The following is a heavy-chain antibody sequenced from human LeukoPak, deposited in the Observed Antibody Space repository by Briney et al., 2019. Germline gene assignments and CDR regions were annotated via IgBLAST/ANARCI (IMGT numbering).Heavy chain of an antibody. Sequence: SETLSLTCTVSGGSISSYYWSWIRQPPGKGLEWIGYIYYSGSTNYNPSLKSRVTMSVDTSKNQFSLKLSSVTAADTAVYYCARVLDSPGSSSWGFDYWGQGTLVTVSS. J-gene: IGHJ4*02. CDR1: GGSISSYY. V-gene: IGHV4-59*12. CDR2: IYYSGST. CDR3: ARVLDSPGSSSWGFDY. D-gene: IGHD6-13*01.